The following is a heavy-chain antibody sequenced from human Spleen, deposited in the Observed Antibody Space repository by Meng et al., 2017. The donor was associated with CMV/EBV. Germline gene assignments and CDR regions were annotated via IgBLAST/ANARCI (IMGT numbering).Heavy chain of an antibody. D-gene: IGHD2-2*02. CDR1: GFTFDAYA. J-gene: IGHJ4*02. CDR3: ARGCTNTNCYKSDFDY. V-gene: IGHV3-43D*03. CDR2: ISWDGSTI. Sequence: GESLKISCAASGFTFDAYAMHWVRQAPGKGLEWVSLISWDGSTIYYADSVKGRFTISRDNAKNTLYLQMNSLRAEDTAVYYCARGCTNTNCYKSDFDYWGQGTLVTVSS.